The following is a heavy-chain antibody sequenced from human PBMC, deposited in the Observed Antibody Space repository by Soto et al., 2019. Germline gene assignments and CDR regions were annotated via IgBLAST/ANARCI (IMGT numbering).Heavy chain of an antibody. CDR2: INGDNGNT. V-gene: IGHV1-3*01. J-gene: IGHJ4*02. D-gene: IGHD3-22*01. CDR1: GYTFSTYA. CDR3: ARDPHYYDTTGYCLDY. Sequence: ASVKVSCKASGYTFSTYAMHWVRQAPGQRLERMSWINGDNGNTRYSQKFQGRVTITWDTSASTAYMELCCLRSEDTVLYYCARDPHYYDTTGYCLDYWGQGTLVTVSS.